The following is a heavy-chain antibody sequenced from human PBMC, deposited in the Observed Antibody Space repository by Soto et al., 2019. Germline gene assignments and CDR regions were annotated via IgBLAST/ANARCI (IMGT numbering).Heavy chain of an antibody. CDR3: ARGLNRPRHGIVGATPTPFDY. CDR1: GGSFSGYY. Sequence: TSETLSLTCAVYGGSFSGYYWSWIRQPPGKGLEWIGEINHSGSTNYNPSLKSRVTISVDTSKNQFSLKLSSETAADTAVYYCARGLNRPRHGIVGATPTPFDYWGQGTLVTVSS. J-gene: IGHJ4*02. D-gene: IGHD1-26*01. V-gene: IGHV4-34*01. CDR2: INHSGST.